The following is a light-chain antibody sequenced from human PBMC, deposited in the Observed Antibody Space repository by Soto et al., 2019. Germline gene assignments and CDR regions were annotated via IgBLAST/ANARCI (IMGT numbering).Light chain of an antibody. CDR3: QQYGSSWT. J-gene: IGKJ1*01. CDR1: QSVSSSY. Sequence: EIVLTQSPVSESPSTGSTPTLSCXASQSVSSSYLAWYQQKPGQAPRLLIYGASSRATGIPDRFSGSGSGTDFTLTISRLEPEDFAVYYCQQYGSSWTFGQGTKVDNK. CDR2: GAS. V-gene: IGKV3-20*01.